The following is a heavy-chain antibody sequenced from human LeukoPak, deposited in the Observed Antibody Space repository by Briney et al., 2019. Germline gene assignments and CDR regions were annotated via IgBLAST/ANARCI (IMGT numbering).Heavy chain of an antibody. CDR2: ISGSGGST. V-gene: IGHV3-23*01. CDR1: GFTFSSYA. J-gene: IGHJ4*02. CDR3: AKDKVVRVTMVRADY. D-gene: IGHD3-10*01. Sequence: GGSLRLSCAASGFTFSSYAMSWVRQAPGKGLEWVSAISGSGGSTYYADSVKGRFTTSRDNSKNTLYLQMNSLRAEDTAVYYCAKDKVVRVTMVRADYWGQGTLVTVSS.